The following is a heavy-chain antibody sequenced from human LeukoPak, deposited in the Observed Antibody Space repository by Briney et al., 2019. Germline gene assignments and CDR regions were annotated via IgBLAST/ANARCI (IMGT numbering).Heavy chain of an antibody. CDR1: GFSVSANY. CDR2: IYSGGAT. J-gene: IGHJ3*02. D-gene: IGHD3-22*01. V-gene: IGHV3-53*04. CDR3: ARWKMEGIVVDVFDI. Sequence: GGSLRLSCAASGFSVSANYMSWVRQAPGKGLEWVSAIYSGGATYYTDSVKGRFTMSRHTSKNTLDLRMNNLRVEDTAVYYCARWKMEGIVVDVFDIWGQGTRVSVSS.